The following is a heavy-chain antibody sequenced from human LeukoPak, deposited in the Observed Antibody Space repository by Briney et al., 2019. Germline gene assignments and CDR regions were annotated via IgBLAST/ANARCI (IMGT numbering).Heavy chain of an antibody. Sequence: GASVKVSCKASGYTFTSYYMHWVRQAPGQGLEWMGIINPSGGSTSYAQKFQGRVTMTRDTSTSTVYMELSSLRSEDTAVYYCARNNLRFLEWLYNHGYFDYWGQGTLVTVSS. D-gene: IGHD3-3*01. CDR3: ARNNLRFLEWLYNHGYFDY. J-gene: IGHJ4*02. CDR1: GYTFTSYY. CDR2: INPSGGST. V-gene: IGHV1-46*01.